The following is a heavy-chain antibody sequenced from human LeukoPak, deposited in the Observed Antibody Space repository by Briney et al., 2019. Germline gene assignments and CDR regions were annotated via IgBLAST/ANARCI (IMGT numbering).Heavy chain of an antibody. J-gene: IGHJ3*02. CDR2: VNLQGST. CDR3: ASKANCSGGRCPRGAFDI. V-gene: IGHV4-4*02. CDR1: GGSISNTNW. Sequence: SETLSLTCGVSGGSISNTNWWTWFRQPPGKGLEWIGEVNLQGSTNYNPSLKSRVAISVDKSENHISLKLTSVTAADTAVYYCASKANCSGGRCPRGAFDIWGPGTKVTVSS. D-gene: IGHD2-15*01.